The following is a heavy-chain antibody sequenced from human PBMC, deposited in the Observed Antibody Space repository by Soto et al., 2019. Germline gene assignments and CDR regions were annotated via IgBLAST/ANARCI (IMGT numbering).Heavy chain of an antibody. J-gene: IGHJ4*02. D-gene: IGHD5-12*01. V-gene: IGHV3-33*01. Sequence: QVHLVESGVGVVQPGRSLRLPCEASGLAFSTQGMHWVRQAPDKGLEWGAVIRNDGFTQHYADSVKGRFTISRDNSRRTLYLQMNSLGAEDTAVYYCARIPSGVDIASMGDWGRGTLVTVSS. CDR2: IRNDGFTQ. CDR3: ARIPSGVDIASMGD. CDR1: GLAFSTQG.